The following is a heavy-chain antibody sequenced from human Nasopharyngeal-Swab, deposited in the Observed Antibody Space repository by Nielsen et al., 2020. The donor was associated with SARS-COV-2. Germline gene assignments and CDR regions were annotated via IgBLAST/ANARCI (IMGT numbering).Heavy chain of an antibody. Sequence: LSLTCAASGFTFSSYAMHWVRQAPGKGLEWVAVISYDGSNKYYADSVKGRFTISRDNSKNTLYLQMNSLRAEDTAVYYCARGHRGRYFDWLFFDYWGQGTLVTVSS. V-gene: IGHV3-30-3*01. D-gene: IGHD3-9*01. CDR3: ARGHRGRYFDWLFFDY. CDR2: ISYDGSNK. CDR1: GFTFSSYA. J-gene: IGHJ4*02.